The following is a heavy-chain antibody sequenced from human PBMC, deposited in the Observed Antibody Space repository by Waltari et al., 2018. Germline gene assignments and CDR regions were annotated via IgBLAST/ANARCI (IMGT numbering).Heavy chain of an antibody. J-gene: IGHJ4*02. Sequence: QVQLQQSGPGLVKPSQTLSLTCAISGDSVSSNSAAWDWIRQSPSRGLEWLGRTYYRDKWYSHYAESVKSRMTINADTSKNEFSLQLTSVSPEDTGLYFCARTTIPVFGVVVGALDNWGPGTLVTVSS. CDR2: TYYRDKWYS. V-gene: IGHV6-1*01. D-gene: IGHD3-3*01. CDR3: ARTTIPVFGVVVGALDN. CDR1: GDSVSSNSAA.